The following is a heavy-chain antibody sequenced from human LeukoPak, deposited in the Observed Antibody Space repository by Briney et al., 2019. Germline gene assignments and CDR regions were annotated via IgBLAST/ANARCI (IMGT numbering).Heavy chain of an antibody. CDR2: IYYSGST. Sequence: SETLSLTCTVSGGSISSGDYYWSWIRQPPGKGLEWIGYIYYSGSTYYNPSLKSRVTISVDTSKNQFPLKLSSVTAADTAVYYCAREPDDYGGNSGGGYFDYWGQGTLVTVSS. V-gene: IGHV4-30-4*01. CDR3: AREPDDYGGNSGGGYFDY. CDR1: GGSISSGDYY. D-gene: IGHD4-23*01. J-gene: IGHJ4*02.